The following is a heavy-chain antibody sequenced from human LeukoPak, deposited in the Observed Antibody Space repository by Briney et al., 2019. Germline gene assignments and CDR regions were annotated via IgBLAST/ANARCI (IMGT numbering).Heavy chain of an antibody. CDR3: ARGSPNYDILTGYYLDYMDV. J-gene: IGHJ6*03. CDR1: GGSTSSGSYY. Sequence: PSETLSLTCTVSGGSTSSGSYYWSWIRQPAGKGLEWIGRIYTSGSTNYNPSLKSQVTISVDTSKNQFSLKLSSVTAADTAVYYCARGSPNYDILTGYYLDYMDVWGKGTTVTISS. V-gene: IGHV4-61*02. CDR2: IYTSGST. D-gene: IGHD3-9*01.